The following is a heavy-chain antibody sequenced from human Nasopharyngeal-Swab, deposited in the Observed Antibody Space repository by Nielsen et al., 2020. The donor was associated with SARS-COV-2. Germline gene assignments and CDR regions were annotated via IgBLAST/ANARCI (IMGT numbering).Heavy chain of an antibody. Sequence: WIRQPPGKGLEWIGEINHSGSTNYKPSLKSRVTISVDTSKNQFSLKLSSVTAADTAVYYCARGFRHYYGSGSDRFDYWGQGTLVTVSS. CDR2: INHSGST. J-gene: IGHJ4*02. V-gene: IGHV4-34*01. CDR3: ARGFRHYYGSGSDRFDY. D-gene: IGHD3-10*01.